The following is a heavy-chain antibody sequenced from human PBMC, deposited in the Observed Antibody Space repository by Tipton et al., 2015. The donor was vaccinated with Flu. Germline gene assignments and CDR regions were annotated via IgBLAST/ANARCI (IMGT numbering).Heavy chain of an antibody. Sequence: LRLSCTVSGGSISSYYWSWIRQPPGKGLEWIGYIYYSGSTNYNPSLKSRVTISVDTSKNQFSLKLSSVTAADTAVYYCARYSSSWSHYGMDVWGQGTTVTVSS. CDR2: IYYSGST. V-gene: IGHV4-59*08. CDR1: GGSISSYY. D-gene: IGHD6-13*01. CDR3: ARYSSSWSHYGMDV. J-gene: IGHJ6*02.